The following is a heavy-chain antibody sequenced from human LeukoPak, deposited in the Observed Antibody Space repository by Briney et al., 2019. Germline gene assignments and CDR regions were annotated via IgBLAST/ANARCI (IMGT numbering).Heavy chain of an antibody. V-gene: IGHV3-23*01. D-gene: IGHD3-22*01. Sequence: GGSLRLSCAASGFTFSSYAMSWVRQAPGKGLEWVSAISGSGGSTYYADSVKGRFTISRDNYKHTLYLQMNSLRAEDTAVYYCAKDRGSSGYYFIRQDLYGMDVWGQGTTVTVSS. CDR1: GFTFSSYA. J-gene: IGHJ6*02. CDR2: ISGSGGST. CDR3: AKDRGSSGYYFIRQDLYGMDV.